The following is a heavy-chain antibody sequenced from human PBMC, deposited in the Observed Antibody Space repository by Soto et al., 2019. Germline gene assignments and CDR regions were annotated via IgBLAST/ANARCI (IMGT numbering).Heavy chain of an antibody. V-gene: IGHV1-2*02. CDR1: GYTFSDYY. J-gene: IGHJ4*02. CDR2: INPNSGGT. Sequence: ASVKVSCKASGYTFSDYYIHWVRQAPGQGLEWMGWINPNSGGTKYAPKFQGGVTMTRDTSITTAYMELSRLRSGDTAVYYCAREPATAKPEGVDFWGQGTLVTVAS. D-gene: IGHD1-1*01. CDR3: AREPATAKPEGVDF.